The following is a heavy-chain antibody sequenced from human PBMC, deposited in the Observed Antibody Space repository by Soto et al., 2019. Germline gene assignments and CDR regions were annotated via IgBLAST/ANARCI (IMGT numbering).Heavy chain of an antibody. Sequence: PSETLSLTCGVSGGSMFSGENSWSWIRQAPGKGLEWIGYFYHSGSTYYNPSLKSRVTISVDTSKNQFSLRLTSVTAADTAVYFCARTMTTSGWFDPWGQGTLVTVS. CDR1: GGSMFSGENS. J-gene: IGHJ5*02. CDR2: FYHSGST. V-gene: IGHV4-30-2*01. D-gene: IGHD3-10*01. CDR3: ARTMTTSGWFDP.